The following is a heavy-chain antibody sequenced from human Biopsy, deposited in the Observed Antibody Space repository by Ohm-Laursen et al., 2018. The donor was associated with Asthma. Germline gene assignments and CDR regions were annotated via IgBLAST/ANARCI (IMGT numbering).Heavy chain of an antibody. D-gene: IGHD1-26*01. J-gene: IGHJ4*02. CDR3: AKEVFPGWELRRGPDS. CDR1: GFSFSNYG. V-gene: IGHV3-30*18. CDR2: ISFDGTNR. Sequence: SLRLSCAAAGFSFSNYGVHWVRQAPGKGLDWVAVISFDGTNRNYTDSVKGRFTISRDNSRNTLHLEMNSLRAEDTAVYFCAKEVFPGWELRRGPDSWGQGTLVTVSS.